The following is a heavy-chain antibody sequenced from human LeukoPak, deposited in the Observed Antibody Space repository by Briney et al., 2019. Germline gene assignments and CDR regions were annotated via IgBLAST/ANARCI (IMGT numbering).Heavy chain of an antibody. J-gene: IGHJ6*02. CDR1: GFTFSSYS. Sequence: GGSLRLSCAASGFTFSSYSMNWVRQAPGEGLEWVSYISSSSSTIYYADSVQGRFTISRDNAKNSLSLQMYSLRAEDTAVYYCARSDYGGLYYYNGMDVWGQGTTVTVSS. V-gene: IGHV3-48*04. CDR3: ARSDYGGLYYYNGMDV. D-gene: IGHD4-17*01. CDR2: ISSSSSTI.